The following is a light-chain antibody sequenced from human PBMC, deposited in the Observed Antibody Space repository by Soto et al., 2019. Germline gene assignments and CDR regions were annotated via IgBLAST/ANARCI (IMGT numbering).Light chain of an antibody. CDR3: QSYDSSLRRV. V-gene: IGLV1-40*01. CDR1: SSNIGAGYD. Sequence: QAVLTRQPSVSGAPGQRVTISCTGSSSNIGAGYDVHWYQQLPGTAPKLLIYGNSNRPSGVPDRFSGSKSGTSASLAITGLQAEDDADYYCQSYDSSLRRVFGAGTKLTVL. J-gene: IGLJ2*01. CDR2: GNS.